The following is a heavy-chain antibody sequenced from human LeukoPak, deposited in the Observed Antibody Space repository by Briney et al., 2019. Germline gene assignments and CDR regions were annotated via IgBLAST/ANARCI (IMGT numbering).Heavy chain of an antibody. Sequence: SQTLSLTCAISGDSVSSNSVVWNWIRQSPSRGLEWLGRTYYRSKWYNDYSVSVKSRITINPDTSKNQFSLQLNSVTPEDTAVYYCARNQRNLPFDYWGQGTLVTVSS. CDR3: ARNQRNLPFDY. V-gene: IGHV6-1*01. J-gene: IGHJ4*02. CDR1: GDSVSSNSVV. CDR2: TYYRSKWYN.